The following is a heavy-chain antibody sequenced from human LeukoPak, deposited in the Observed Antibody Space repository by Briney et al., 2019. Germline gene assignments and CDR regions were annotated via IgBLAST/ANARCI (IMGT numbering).Heavy chain of an antibody. D-gene: IGHD6-6*01. Sequence: ASVKVSCKASEYTFTDYHMHWVRQAPGQGLEWMGWINPNSGGTNYAQKFQGRVTMTRDTSISTAYMELSGLRSDDTAVYYCARRYSDSSEGFDYWGQGILVLVSS. J-gene: IGHJ4*02. V-gene: IGHV1-2*02. CDR3: ARRYSDSSEGFDY. CDR1: EYTFTDYH. CDR2: INPNSGGT.